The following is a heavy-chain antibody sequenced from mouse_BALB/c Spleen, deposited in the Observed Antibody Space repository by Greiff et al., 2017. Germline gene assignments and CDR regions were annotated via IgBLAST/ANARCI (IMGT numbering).Heavy chain of an antibody. D-gene: IGHD1-1*01. Sequence: EVQVVESGPELMKPGASVKISCKASGYSFTSYYMHWVKQSHGKSLEWIGYIDPFNGGTSYNQKFKGKATLTVDKSSSTAYMHLSSLTSEDSAVYYCARSPVGAMDYWGQGTSVTVSS. J-gene: IGHJ4*01. CDR2: IDPFNGGT. CDR3: ARSPVGAMDY. CDR1: GYSFTSYY. V-gene: IGHV1S135*01.